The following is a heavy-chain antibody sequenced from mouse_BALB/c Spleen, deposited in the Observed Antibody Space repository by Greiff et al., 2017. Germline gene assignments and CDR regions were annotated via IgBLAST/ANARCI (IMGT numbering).Heavy chain of an antibody. Sequence: QVHVKQSGPGLVQPSQSLSITCTVSGFSLTSYGVHWVRQSPGKGLEWLGVIWSGGSTDYNAAFISRLSISKDNSKSQVFFKMNSLQANDTAIYYCASDSSGYAGNAMDYWGQGTSVTVSS. D-gene: IGHD3-2*01. J-gene: IGHJ4*01. V-gene: IGHV2-2*02. CDR1: GFSLTSYG. CDR3: ASDSSGYAGNAMDY. CDR2: IWSGGST.